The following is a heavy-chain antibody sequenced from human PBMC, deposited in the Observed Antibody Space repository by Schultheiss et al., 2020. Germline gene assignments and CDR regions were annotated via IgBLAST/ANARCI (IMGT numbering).Heavy chain of an antibody. CDR3: ARDPDSGYGKNWFDP. CDR2: IIPIFGTA. Sequence: SVKVSCKASGGTFSSYAISWVRQAPGQGLEWMGGIIPIFGTANYAQKFQGRVTMTTDTSTSTAYMELRSLRSDDTAVYYCARDPDSGYGKNWFDPWGQGTLVTVSS. CDR1: GGTFSSYA. V-gene: IGHV1-69*05. J-gene: IGHJ5*02. D-gene: IGHD5-12*01.